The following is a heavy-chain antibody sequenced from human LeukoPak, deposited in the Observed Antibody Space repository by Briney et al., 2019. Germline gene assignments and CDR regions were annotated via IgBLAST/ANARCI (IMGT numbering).Heavy chain of an antibody. CDR1: GFIFSSYA. CDR2: ISYDGSNE. J-gene: IGHJ3*02. D-gene: IGHD6-6*01. Sequence: GGSLRLSCAASGFIFSSYAMHWVRQAPGKGLEWVAIISYDGSNEYYVDSVKGRFTISRDNSKNTLYLQMNSLRPEDTAVYYCARVGLAARREAFDIWGQGTMVTVSS. CDR3: ARVGLAARREAFDI. V-gene: IGHV3-30-3*01.